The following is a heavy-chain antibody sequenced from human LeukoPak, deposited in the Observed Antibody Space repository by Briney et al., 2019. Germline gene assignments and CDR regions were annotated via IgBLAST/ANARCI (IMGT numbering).Heavy chain of an antibody. CDR3: TRDPHALGF. Sequence: PGGSLRLSCAASGFTFSSYSMNWVRQAPGKGLEWISYIRRDGSRIYYADSVEGRFIISRDNAKNSLYLQMDSLRVEDTAVYYCTRDPHALGFWGQGTLVTVSS. V-gene: IGHV3-21*05. D-gene: IGHD5-12*01. J-gene: IGHJ4*02. CDR1: GFTFSSYS. CDR2: IRRDGSRI.